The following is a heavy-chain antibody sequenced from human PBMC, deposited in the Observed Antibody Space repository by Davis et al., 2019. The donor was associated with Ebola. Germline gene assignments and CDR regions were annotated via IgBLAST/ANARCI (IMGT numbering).Heavy chain of an antibody. J-gene: IGHJ4*02. D-gene: IGHD3-16*01. Sequence: GGSLRLSCAASGFTFSSYAMNWVRQAPGKGLEWVSSISSSSSYIYYADSVKGRFTISRDNSKNTLYLQMNSLRAEDTAVYYCARDSGVTPLTFWGYWGQGTLVTVSS. V-gene: IGHV3-21*01. CDR1: GFTFSSYA. CDR3: ARDSGVTPLTFWGY. CDR2: ISSSSSYI.